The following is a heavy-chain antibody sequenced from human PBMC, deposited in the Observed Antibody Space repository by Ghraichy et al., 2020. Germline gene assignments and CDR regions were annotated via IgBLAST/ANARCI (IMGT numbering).Heavy chain of an antibody. V-gene: IGHV3-23*01. CDR3: AKGDIVVVPAAKDYYFDY. D-gene: IGHD2-2*01. Sequence: GGSLRLSCAASGFTFSSYAMSWVRQAPGKGLEWVSAISGSGGSTYYADSVKGRFTISRDNSKNTLYLQMNSLRAEDTAVYYCAKGDIVVVPAAKDYYFDYWGQGTLVTVSS. J-gene: IGHJ4*02. CDR2: ISGSGGST. CDR1: GFTFSSYA.